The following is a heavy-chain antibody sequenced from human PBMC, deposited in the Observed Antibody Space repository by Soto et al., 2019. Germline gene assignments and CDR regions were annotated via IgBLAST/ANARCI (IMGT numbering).Heavy chain of an antibody. Sequence: QITLKESGPTLVKPTQTLTLTCTFSGFSLSTSGVGVGWIRQPPGKALEWLALIYWDDDKRYSPSLKSRLTITKDTSKNQVVLTMTNMDPVDTATYYCAHRSAESVAGTNYFDYWGQGTLVTVSS. J-gene: IGHJ4*02. CDR2: IYWDDDK. V-gene: IGHV2-5*02. CDR1: GFSLSTSGVG. D-gene: IGHD6-19*01. CDR3: AHRSAESVAGTNYFDY.